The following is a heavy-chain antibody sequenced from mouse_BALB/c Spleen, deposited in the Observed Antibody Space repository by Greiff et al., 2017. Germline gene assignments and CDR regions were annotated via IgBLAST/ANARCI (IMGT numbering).Heavy chain of an antibody. CDR3: ARLGTGTFAMDY. D-gene: IGHD4-1*01. V-gene: IGHV1-7*01. Sequence: VKLQQSGAELAKPGASVKMSCKASGYTFTSYWMHWVKQRPGQGLEWIGYINPSTGYTEYNQKFKDKATLTADKSSSTAYMQLSSLTSEDSAVYYCARLGTGTFAMDYWGQGTSVTVSS. J-gene: IGHJ4*01. CDR2: INPSTGYT. CDR1: GYTFTSYW.